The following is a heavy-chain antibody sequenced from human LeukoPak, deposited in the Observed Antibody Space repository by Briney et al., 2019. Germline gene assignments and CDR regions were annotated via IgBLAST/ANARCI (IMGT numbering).Heavy chain of an antibody. CDR1: GGTFSSYV. CDR3: AREPEPAITMVRGEVFDI. D-gene: IGHD3-10*01. V-gene: IGHV1-69*13. Sequence: ASVKVSCKASGGTFSSYVISWVRQAPEQGLEWMGGIIPGFGTANYAQKFQGTVTITADVSATTVYMVLNSLRSEDTAVYYCAREPEPAITMVRGEVFDIWGQGTMVIVSS. J-gene: IGHJ3*02. CDR2: IIPGFGTA.